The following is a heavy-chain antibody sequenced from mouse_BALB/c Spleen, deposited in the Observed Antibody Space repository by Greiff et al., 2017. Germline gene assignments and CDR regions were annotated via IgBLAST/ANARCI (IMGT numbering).Heavy chain of an antibody. V-gene: IGHV3-6*02. D-gene: IGHD1-1*01. CDR3: AREGYYGSFDY. Sequence: EVHLVESGPGLVKPSQSLSLTCSVTGYSITSGYYWNWIRQFPGNKLEWMGYISYDGSNNYNPSLKNRISITRDTSKNQFFLKLNSVTTEYTATYYCAREGYYGSFDYWGQGTTLTVSS. J-gene: IGHJ2*01. CDR1: GYSITSGYY. CDR2: ISYDGSN.